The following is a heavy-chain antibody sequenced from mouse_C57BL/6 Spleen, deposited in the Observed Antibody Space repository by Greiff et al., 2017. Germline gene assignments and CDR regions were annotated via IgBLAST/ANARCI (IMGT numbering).Heavy chain of an antibody. CDR3: ARSGGVDFDY. J-gene: IGHJ2*01. D-gene: IGHD3-2*02. CDR1: GYAFTNYL. V-gene: IGHV1-54*01. Sequence: QVQLQQSGAELVRPGTSVKVSCKASGYAFTNYLIEWVKQRPGQGLEWIGVINPGSGGTNYNEKFKGKATLTADKSSSTAYMQLSSLTSEDSAVYFCARSGGVDFDYWGQGTTLTVSS. CDR2: INPGSGGT.